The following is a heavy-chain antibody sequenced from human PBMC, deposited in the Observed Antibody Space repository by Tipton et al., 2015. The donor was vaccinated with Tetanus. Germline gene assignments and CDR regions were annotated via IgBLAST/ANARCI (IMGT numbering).Heavy chain of an antibody. CDR2: IYSSGST. D-gene: IGHD1-26*01. Sequence: LRLSCSVSGVSISGGRYYWSWIRQRPGKGLEWIGDIYSSGSTYTDPSLKGRATISVDTSKNQFSLRVNSGTAADTAVYYCARDQARGARGWNYFDFWGLGTLVTVSS. CDR3: ARDQARGARGWNYFDF. V-gene: IGHV4-31*03. CDR1: GVSISGGRYY. J-gene: IGHJ4*02.